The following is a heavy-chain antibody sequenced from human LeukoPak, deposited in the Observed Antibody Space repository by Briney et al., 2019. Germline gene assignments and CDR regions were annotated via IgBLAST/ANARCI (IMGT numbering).Heavy chain of an antibody. CDR3: ARDQSGYLTADY. V-gene: IGHV1-3*01. Sequence: GASVKVSCKASGYTFTSFAMHWVRQAPGQRLEWMGWINVGNGNTKYSQKFQGRVTITRDTSASTAYMELSSLRSEDTAVYYCARDQSGYLTADYWGQGTLVTVSS. J-gene: IGHJ4*02. D-gene: IGHD6-13*01. CDR2: INVGNGNT. CDR1: GYTFTSFA.